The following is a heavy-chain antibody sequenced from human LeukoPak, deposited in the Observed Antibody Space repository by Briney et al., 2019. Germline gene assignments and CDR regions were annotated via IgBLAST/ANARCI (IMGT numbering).Heavy chain of an antibody. CDR3: AKVPTNEEQWLSPFDY. V-gene: IGHV4-59*02. D-gene: IGHD6-19*01. J-gene: IGHJ4*02. Sequence: SETLSLTCTVSGGSVTDYYWSWIRQSPGKGLEWIGYIYYTGTSYNPSLKSRVTISADTSKNQFSLKLISVTAADTAVYYCAKVPTNEEQWLSPFDYWGQGTLVTVSS. CDR2: IYYTGT. CDR1: GGSVTDYY.